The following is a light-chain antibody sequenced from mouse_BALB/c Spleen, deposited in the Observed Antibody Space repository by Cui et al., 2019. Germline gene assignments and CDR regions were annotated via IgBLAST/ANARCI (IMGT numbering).Light chain of an antibody. CDR2: EGN. CDR1: TDIDDD. V-gene: IGKV17-127*01. J-gene: IGKJ4*01. Sequence: ETTVTPSPASLSVATGENVTIRCITSTDIDDDMNWYQQKPGEPPKLLISEGNTLRPGVPSRFSSSGYGTDFVFTIENTRSEDVADYYCLQSDNMPFTFGSGTKLEIK. CDR3: LQSDNMPFT.